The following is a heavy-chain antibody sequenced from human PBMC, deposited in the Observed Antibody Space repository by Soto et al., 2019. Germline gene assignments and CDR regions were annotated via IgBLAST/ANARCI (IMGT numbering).Heavy chain of an antibody. CDR3: AKDLRGPEAGTWYLDL. CDR2: LTATSGRP. Sequence: DVQLLESGGGLVQPGGSLRLSCTASGFPFNTKSMTWVRQAPGKGLEWVSALTATSGRPYYADSVKGRFTISRDNSKNTLYLQMNNLGAEDTAFYYCAKDLRGPEAGTWYLDLWGRRTLVTVSS. V-gene: IGHV3-23*01. CDR1: GFPFNTKS. D-gene: IGHD6-13*01. J-gene: IGHJ2*01.